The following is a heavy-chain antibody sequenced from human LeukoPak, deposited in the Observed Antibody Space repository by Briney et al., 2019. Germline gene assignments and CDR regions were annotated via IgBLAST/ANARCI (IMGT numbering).Heavy chain of an antibody. V-gene: IGHV1-18*01. J-gene: IGHJ4*02. CDR1: GYSFVFFG. CDR2: IDSHNGDR. Sequence: ALVKVSCKASGYSFVFFGVSWVRQAPGQGLEWMGWIDSHNGDRNYADKFQDRVTMTTDTSTTTSYMELRSLRSDDTAVYYCARAVSGSLYGDFDFWGQGTLVTVSA. CDR3: ARAVSGSLYGDFDF. D-gene: IGHD1-26*01.